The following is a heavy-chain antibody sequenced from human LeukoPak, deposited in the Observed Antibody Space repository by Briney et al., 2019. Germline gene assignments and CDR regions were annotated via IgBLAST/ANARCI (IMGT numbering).Heavy chain of an antibody. Sequence: PGGSLRLSCAASGFTFSSYAMHWVRQAPGKGLEWVAFIRNDGRNKYYVDSVKGRFTISRDTSKKTLYLQMNSLRAEDTAMYYCAKDQGLWELLHLPDYWGQGTLVTVSS. J-gene: IGHJ4*02. CDR3: AKDQGLWELLHLPDY. D-gene: IGHD1-26*01. V-gene: IGHV3-30*02. CDR1: GFTFSSYA. CDR2: IRNDGRNK.